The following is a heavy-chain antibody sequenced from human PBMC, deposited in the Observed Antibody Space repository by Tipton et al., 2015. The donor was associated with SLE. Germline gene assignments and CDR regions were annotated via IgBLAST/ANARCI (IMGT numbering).Heavy chain of an antibody. Sequence: TLSLTCTVSGGSISSGDYYWSWIRQPPGKGLEWIGYIYYSGITHYNPSLKSRLSISVDTSKNQFSLKLSSVTAADTAVYYCARVIATEDYWGQGTLVTVSS. D-gene: IGHD3-16*02. CDR1: GGSISSGDYY. CDR2: IYYSGIT. V-gene: IGHV4-30-4*01. J-gene: IGHJ4*02. CDR3: ARVIATEDY.